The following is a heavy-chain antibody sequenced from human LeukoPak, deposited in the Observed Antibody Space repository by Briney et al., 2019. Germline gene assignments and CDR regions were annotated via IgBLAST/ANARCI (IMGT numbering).Heavy chain of an antibody. CDR2: ISWNSGSI. Sequence: PGRSLRLSRAASGFTFDDYAMHWVRQAPGKGLEWVSGISWNSGSIGYADSVKGRSTISRDNAKNSLYLQMNSLRAEDTALYYCAKDKDSSGYYPSYYFDYWGQGTLVTVSS. V-gene: IGHV3-9*01. D-gene: IGHD3-22*01. CDR1: GFTFDDYA. J-gene: IGHJ4*02. CDR3: AKDKDSSGYYPSYYFDY.